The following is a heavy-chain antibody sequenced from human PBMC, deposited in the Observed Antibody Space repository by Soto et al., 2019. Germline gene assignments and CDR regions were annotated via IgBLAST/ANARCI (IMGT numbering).Heavy chain of an antibody. CDR2: IYYSGST. CDR1: GGSISSYY. J-gene: IGHJ4*02. V-gene: IGHV4-59*01. Sequence: PSETLSLTCTVSGGSISSYYWTWIRQPPGKGLEWIGYIYYSGSTNYNPSLKSRVTISVDTSKNQFSLKLSSVTAADTAVYYCARGASKWLVHGYWGQETLVTVSS. D-gene: IGHD6-19*01. CDR3: ARGASKWLVHGY.